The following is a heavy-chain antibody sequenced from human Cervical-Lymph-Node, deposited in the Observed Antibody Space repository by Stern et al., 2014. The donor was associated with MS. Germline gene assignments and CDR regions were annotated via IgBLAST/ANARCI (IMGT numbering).Heavy chain of an antibody. CDR3: ARGNSYGYSDY. V-gene: IGHV4-59*01. J-gene: IGHJ4*02. D-gene: IGHD5-18*01. CDR2: IYYSGST. Sequence: MQLEESGPGLVKPSETLSLTCTVSGGSISSYYWSWIRQPPGKGLEWIGYIYYSGSTNYNPSLKSRVTISVDTSKNQFSLKLSSVTAADTAVYYCARGNSYGYSDYWGQGTLVTVSS. CDR1: GGSISSYY.